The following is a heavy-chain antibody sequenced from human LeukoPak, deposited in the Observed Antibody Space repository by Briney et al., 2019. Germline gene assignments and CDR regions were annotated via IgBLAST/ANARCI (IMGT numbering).Heavy chain of an antibody. V-gene: IGHV3-53*01. D-gene: IGHD3-22*01. J-gene: IGHJ3*02. Sequence: GSLRLSCAASGFTASSNYMSWVRQAPGKGLEWVSVIYSGGSTYYADSVKGRFTISRDNSKNTLYLQMNSLRAEDTAVYYCARDGFSSGYPYDAFDIWGQGTMVTVSS. CDR2: IYSGGST. CDR1: GFTASSNY. CDR3: ARDGFSSGYPYDAFDI.